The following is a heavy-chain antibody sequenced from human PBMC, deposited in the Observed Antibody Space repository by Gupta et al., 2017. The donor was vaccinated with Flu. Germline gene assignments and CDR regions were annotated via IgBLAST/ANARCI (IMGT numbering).Heavy chain of an antibody. J-gene: IGHJ6*03. CDR3: AKDGPGTASCPYYCYYMDV. CDR1: GFTFRSYG. V-gene: IGHV3-30*18. CDR2: IASDGSHK. D-gene: IGHD2-2*01. Sequence: QMHLVESGGGVVQFGTSLRLSCTASGFTFRSYGMNWVRQAPVQGREWVADIASDGSHKDYADSVRGRFTISRDNSKNTLSLEMDSLRVEDTAVYYCAKDGPGTASCPYYCYYMDVWGKGTTVTVSS.